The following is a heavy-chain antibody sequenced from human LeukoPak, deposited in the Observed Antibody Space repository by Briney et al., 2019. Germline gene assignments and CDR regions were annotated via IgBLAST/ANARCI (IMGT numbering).Heavy chain of an antibody. V-gene: IGHV4-61*08. D-gene: IGHD2-21*02. CDR3: ARADCGGDCYSVV. CDR1: GGSISSGGYY. CDR2: IYYSGST. J-gene: IGHJ4*02. Sequence: SETLSLTCTVSGGSISSGGYYWSWIRQHPGKGLEWIGYIYYSGSTNYNPSLKSRVTISVDTSKNQFSLKLSSVTAADTAVYYCARADCGGDCYSVVWGQGTLVTVSS.